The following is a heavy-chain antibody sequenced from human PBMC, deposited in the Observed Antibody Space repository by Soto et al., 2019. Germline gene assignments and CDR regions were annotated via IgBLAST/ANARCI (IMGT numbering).Heavy chain of an antibody. V-gene: IGHV1-46*01. CDR3: ARVEMATIKGNAFDS. CDR2: INPSGGST. CDR1: GYTFTSYY. D-gene: IGHD5-12*01. Sequence: GASVKVSCKASGYTFTSYYMYWVRQAPGQGLEWMGIINPSGGSTSYAQKFQGRVTMTRDTSTSTVYMELSSPRSEDTAVYYCARVEMATIKGNAFDSWGQGTMVTVSS. J-gene: IGHJ3*02.